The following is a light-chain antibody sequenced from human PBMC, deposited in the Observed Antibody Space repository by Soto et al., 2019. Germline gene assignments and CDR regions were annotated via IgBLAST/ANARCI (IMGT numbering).Light chain of an antibody. J-gene: IGKJ2*01. V-gene: IGKV3-11*01. Sequence: EIVLTQSPATLSLSPGESVTLSCRASQSVSSYLAWYQQKPGQAPRLLIFDASYRASGIPARFSGSGSGTEFHLNISSIKTEDFALYYCQLRSNWPRYPFGQGTKLAIK. CDR1: QSVSSY. CDR3: QLRSNWPRYP. CDR2: DAS.